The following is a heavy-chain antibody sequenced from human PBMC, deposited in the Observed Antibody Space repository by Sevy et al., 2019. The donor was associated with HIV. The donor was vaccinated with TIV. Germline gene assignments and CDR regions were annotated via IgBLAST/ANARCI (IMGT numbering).Heavy chain of an antibody. CDR2: ISFDGGNT. J-gene: IGHJ4*02. CDR1: GFSLSDYA. V-gene: IGHV3-30-3*01. D-gene: IGHD5-12*01. CDR3: ARGPYNSGLRFDF. Sequence: GGSLRLSCVASGFSLSDYAMHGVRQGPDKGLAWVAVISFDGGNTYYSDAVEGRFTISRDNSKNTVFLQMNSLSPDDTALYYCARGPYNSGLRFDFWGQGTLVTVSS.